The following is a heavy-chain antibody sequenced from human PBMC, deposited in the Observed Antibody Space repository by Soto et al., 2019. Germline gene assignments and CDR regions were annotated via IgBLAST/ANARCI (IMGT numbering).Heavy chain of an antibody. V-gene: IGHV3-7*01. D-gene: IGHD2-8*02. CDR1: GFTLSRYW. J-gene: IGHJ4*02. CDR3: LAWCAYVNF. CDR2: INSAGGTK. Sequence: EVQLVESGGGLVQPGESLSLSCAASGFTLSRYWMNWVRQAPGKGLEWVANINSAGGTKRYVDYVKGRFTVSRDNAKRLLYMQMNSLRVEDTAFYYCLAWCAYVNFWGRGTQVTVS.